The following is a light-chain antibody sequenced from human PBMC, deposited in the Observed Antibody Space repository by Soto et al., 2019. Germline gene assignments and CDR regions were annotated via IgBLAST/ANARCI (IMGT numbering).Light chain of an antibody. CDR3: QVWDTTSDHFF. Sequence: SYELSQPPSVSVAPGQTARITCGGNNIGSYNVHWYQQKPGLAPVLVVYDDRDRPSGIPERFSGSNSGNTAALTISRVEAGDEADYYRQVWDTTSDHFFFGTGTKV. V-gene: IGLV3-21*02. CDR1: NIGSYN. J-gene: IGLJ1*01. CDR2: DDR.